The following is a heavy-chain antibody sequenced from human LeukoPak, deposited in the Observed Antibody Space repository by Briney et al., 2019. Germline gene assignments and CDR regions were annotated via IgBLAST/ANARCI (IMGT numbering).Heavy chain of an antibody. Sequence: PGGSLRLSCAASGFTFSSNYMSWVRQAPGKGLEWVSVIYSGGSTYYSDSVKGRCTISRDNSKSTLYIQMNSLRAEDTAVYYCARAKPKNMVRGLIMRRESRYYFDYWGQGTLVTVSS. V-gene: IGHV3-53*01. CDR1: GFTFSSNY. J-gene: IGHJ4*02. D-gene: IGHD3-10*01. CDR3: ARAKPKNMVRGLIMRRESRYYFDY. CDR2: IYSGGST.